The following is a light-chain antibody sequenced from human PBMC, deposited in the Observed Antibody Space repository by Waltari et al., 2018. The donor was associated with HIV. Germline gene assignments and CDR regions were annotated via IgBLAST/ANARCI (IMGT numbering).Light chain of an antibody. CDR3: ATWDDSLSGPV. J-gene: IGLJ3*02. V-gene: IGLV1-47*01. Sequence: QSVLTQPPSASGTPGQRVTIPCSGSSSNIGNHYVYWYQQLPGTAPNLLIYRNNQRPSGVPDRFSGSKSDTSASLAISGLRSEDEADYFCATWDDSLSGPVFGGGTKLTVL. CDR2: RNN. CDR1: SSNIGNHY.